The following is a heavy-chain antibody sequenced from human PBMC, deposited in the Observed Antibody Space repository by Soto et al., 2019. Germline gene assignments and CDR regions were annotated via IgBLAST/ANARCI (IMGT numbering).Heavy chain of an antibody. V-gene: IGHV4-34*01. CDR1: GGSFSGYY. J-gene: IGHJ4*02. CDR2: INHSGST. CDR3: ARSVIAARLNFDY. D-gene: IGHD6-6*01. Sequence: SETLSLTCAVYGGSFSGYYWSWIRQPPGKGLEWIGEINHSGSTNYNPSLKSRVTISVDTPKNQFSLKLSSVTAADTAVYYCARSVIAARLNFDYWGQGTLVTVSS.